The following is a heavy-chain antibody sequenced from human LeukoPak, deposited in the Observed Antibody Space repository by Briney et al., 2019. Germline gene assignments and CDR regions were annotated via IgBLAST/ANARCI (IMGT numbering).Heavy chain of an antibody. J-gene: IGHJ6*03. CDR1: GGSISSGSYY. CDR2: IYTSGST. V-gene: IGHV4-61*02. CDR3: ARAGRFLEWLKHYYYMDV. Sequence: SETLSLTCTVSGGSISSGSYYWSWIRQPAGKGLEWIGRIYTSGSTNYNPSLKSRVTISVDTSKNQFSLKLSSVTAADTAVYYCARAGRFLEWLKHYYYMDVWGKGTTVTVSS. D-gene: IGHD3-3*01.